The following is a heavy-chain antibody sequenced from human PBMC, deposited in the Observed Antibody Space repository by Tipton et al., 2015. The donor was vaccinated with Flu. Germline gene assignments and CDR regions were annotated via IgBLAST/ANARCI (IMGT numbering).Heavy chain of an antibody. Sequence: QLVQSGAEVKKPGESLKISCKGSGYSFSDYWIGWVRHMPGKRLEWMGMINPADSDIRYSPSFRGQVTISADKSINTAYLQWRSLRASDTAMYYCVRLLRDERGYGAFDYWGPGTQVTVSS. CDR2: INPADSDI. D-gene: IGHD3-16*01. CDR1: GYSFSDYW. V-gene: IGHV5-51*03. J-gene: IGHJ4*02. CDR3: VRLLRDERGYGAFDY.